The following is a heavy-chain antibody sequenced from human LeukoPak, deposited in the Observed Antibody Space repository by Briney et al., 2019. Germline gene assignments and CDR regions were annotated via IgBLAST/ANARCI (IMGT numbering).Heavy chain of an antibody. Sequence: ASVKVSCKASGYTFTGYDINWVRQATGQGLEWMGGMNPNSGNTGYAQKFQVRVTMTRNTSISTAYMELSRLRSEDTAVYYCARWGAARSYYDFWSGPTLHAWDVWGQGTTVTVSS. V-gene: IGHV1-8*01. J-gene: IGHJ6*02. CDR2: MNPNSGNT. CDR1: GYTFTGYD. D-gene: IGHD3-3*01. CDR3: ARWGAARSYYDFWSGPTLHAWDV.